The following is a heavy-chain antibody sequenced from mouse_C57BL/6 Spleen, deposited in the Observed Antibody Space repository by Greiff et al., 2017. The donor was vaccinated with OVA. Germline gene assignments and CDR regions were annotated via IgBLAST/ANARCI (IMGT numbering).Heavy chain of an antibody. Sequence: QVQLQQPGAELVKPGASVKLSCKASGYTFTSYWITWVKQRPGQGLEWIGDIYPGSGSTNYNEKFKGKATLTVDTSSSTAYMQLSSLKSEDSAVYYCARCAMDTTGFAYWGQGTLVTVST. V-gene: IGHV1-55*01. CDR1: GYTFTSYW. J-gene: IGHJ3*01. CDR3: ARCAMDTTGFAY. CDR2: IYPGSGST. D-gene: IGHD2-2*01.